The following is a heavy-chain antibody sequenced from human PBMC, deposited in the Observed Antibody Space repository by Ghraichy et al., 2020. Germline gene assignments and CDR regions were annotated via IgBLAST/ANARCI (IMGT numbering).Heavy chain of an antibody. CDR2: ISSSSSTI. D-gene: IGHD3-3*01. J-gene: IGHJ4*02. Sequence: LTCAASGFTFSSYSMNWVRQDPGKGLEWGSYISSSSSTIYYADSVKGRFTISRDNAKNSLYLQMNSLRDEDTAVYYCARVHDFWSGYPFDYWGQGTLVTVSS. V-gene: IGHV3-48*02. CDR1: GFTFSSYS. CDR3: ARVHDFWSGYPFDY.